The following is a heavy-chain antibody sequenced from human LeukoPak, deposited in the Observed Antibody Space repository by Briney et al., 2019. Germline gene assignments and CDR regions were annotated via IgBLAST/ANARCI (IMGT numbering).Heavy chain of an antibody. CDR3: AKAFGGSYYGGVDY. CDR2: ISWNSGSI. CDR1: GFTLDDYA. D-gene: IGHD1-26*01. Sequence: GRSLRLSWAAAGFTLDDYAMHWVRQAPGKVLEWVSGISWNSGSIGYADSVKGRFTISRDNAKNSLYLQMNSLRAEDTALYYCAKAFGGSYYGGVDYWGQGTLVTVS. V-gene: IGHV3-9*01. J-gene: IGHJ4*02.